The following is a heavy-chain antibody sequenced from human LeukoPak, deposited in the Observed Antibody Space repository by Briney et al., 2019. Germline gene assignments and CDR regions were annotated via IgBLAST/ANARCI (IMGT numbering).Heavy chain of an antibody. CDR2: ISSSSSYI. Sequence: GGSLRLSCAASGFTFSSYSMNWVRQAPGKGLEWVSSISSSSSYIYYADSVKGRFTISRHNSKNTLYLQMNSLRAEDTAVYYCATGPAFDIWGQGTMVTVSS. CDR1: GFTFSSYS. V-gene: IGHV3-21*04. CDR3: ATGPAFDI. J-gene: IGHJ3*02.